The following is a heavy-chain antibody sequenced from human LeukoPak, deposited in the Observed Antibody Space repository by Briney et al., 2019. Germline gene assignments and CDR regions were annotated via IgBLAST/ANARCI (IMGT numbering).Heavy chain of an antibody. D-gene: IGHD3-10*01. Sequence: QAGGSLRLSCAASGFTFSSYAMSWVRQAPGKGLEWVSAISGSGSTIYYADSVKGRFTISRDNAKNSLYLQMNSLRAEDTAVYYCARDVFLDGSGSYYQDYWGQGTLVTVSS. CDR3: ARDVFLDGSGSYYQDY. CDR1: GFTFSSYA. J-gene: IGHJ4*02. CDR2: ISGSGSTI. V-gene: IGHV3-23*01.